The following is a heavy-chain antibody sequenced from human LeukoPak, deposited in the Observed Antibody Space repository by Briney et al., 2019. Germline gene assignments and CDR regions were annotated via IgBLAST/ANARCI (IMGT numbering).Heavy chain of an antibody. J-gene: IGHJ4*02. Sequence: PSETLSLTCTVSGGSISSYHWTWIRQPPGKGLEYIGEINDSGSSIYNPSLKNRVTISVDTSKKQISVNLTSVTAAAPGVYYCARGPHQQWPPMQYWGQGSLVTVSS. CDR2: INDSGSS. CDR3: ARGPHQQWPPMQY. D-gene: IGHD6-19*01. CDR1: GGSISSYH. V-gene: IGHV4-34*01.